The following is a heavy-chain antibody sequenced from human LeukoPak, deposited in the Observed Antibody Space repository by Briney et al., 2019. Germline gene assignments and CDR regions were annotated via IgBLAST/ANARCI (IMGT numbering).Heavy chain of an antibody. J-gene: IGHJ2*01. V-gene: IGHV4-59*01. CDR1: SGFISSYY. D-gene: IGHD2-21*02. Sequence: SETLSLTCSVSSGFISSYYWNWIRQPPGKGLEWIGYTYDSGNTDYNPSFRGRVTISVDRSKNQFSLKLRSVTAADTAVYYCASHGCSDSLHWFFDLWGRGTLVTVSS. CDR3: ASHGCSDSLHWFFDL. CDR2: TYDSGNT.